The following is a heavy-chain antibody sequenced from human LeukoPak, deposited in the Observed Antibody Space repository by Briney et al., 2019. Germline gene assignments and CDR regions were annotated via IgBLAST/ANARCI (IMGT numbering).Heavy chain of an antibody. CDR3: ARGVNSGSYLYYFDY. CDR2: INHSGST. Sequence: SETLSLTCVVYGGSFSGYYWSWIRQPPGKGLEWIGEINHSGSTNYNPSLKSRITISVDTSKNQFSLKLSSVTAADTAVYYCARGVNSGSYLYYFDYWGQGTLVTVSS. D-gene: IGHD1-26*01. J-gene: IGHJ4*02. CDR1: GGSFSGYY. V-gene: IGHV4-34*01.